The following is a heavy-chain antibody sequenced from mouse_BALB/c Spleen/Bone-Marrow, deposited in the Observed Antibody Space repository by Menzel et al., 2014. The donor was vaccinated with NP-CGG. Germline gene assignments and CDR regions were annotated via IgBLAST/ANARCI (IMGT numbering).Heavy chain of an antibody. J-gene: IGHJ3*01. CDR3: ERVHYYGDFAY. V-gene: IGHV4-1*02. CDR1: GFDFSGYW. D-gene: IGHD1-2*01. CDR2: INPRSSTI. Sequence: ANAVESGGGLVQPGGSLKLSCAASGFDFSGYWVSWVWQAPGKGLEWIGEINPRSSTINYTPSLKDKFIISIDNPKNTLLQHTSQVTSEATAFYHCERVHYYGDFAYSVQRTLVTVYA.